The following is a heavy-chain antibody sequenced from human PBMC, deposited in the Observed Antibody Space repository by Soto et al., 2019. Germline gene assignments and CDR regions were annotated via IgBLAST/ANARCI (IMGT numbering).Heavy chain of an antibody. D-gene: IGHD3-9*01. CDR1: GGSINNYH. CDR3: ARALILTGYYIHDAFDI. Sequence: SENQSLTCTFAGGSINNYHWRWIPQPQWKGLEWIGYIYYSGITNYNPSLKSRVTISVDTSKNQFSLKLSSVTAADTAVYYCARALILTGYYIHDAFDIWGQGTMVTVS. CDR2: IYYSGIT. J-gene: IGHJ3*02. V-gene: IGHV4-59*01.